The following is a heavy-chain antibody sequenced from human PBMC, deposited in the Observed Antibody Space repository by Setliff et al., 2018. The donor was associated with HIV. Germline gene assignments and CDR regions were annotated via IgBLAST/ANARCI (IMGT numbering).Heavy chain of an antibody. CDR2: INTNTGSP. D-gene: IGHD6-19*01. CDR1: GYPFRDHT. Sequence: GASVKVSCKASGYPFRDHTIHWVRQAPGQGLEWMGWINTNTGSPTYAQGLTGRFVFSLDTSVNTAYLQVSSLETEDTAVYYCARDLPLPGIAVAASMGRDYYYSMDVWGQGTTVTVSS. J-gene: IGHJ6*02. CDR3: ARDLPLPGIAVAASMGRDYYYSMDV. V-gene: IGHV7-4-1*02.